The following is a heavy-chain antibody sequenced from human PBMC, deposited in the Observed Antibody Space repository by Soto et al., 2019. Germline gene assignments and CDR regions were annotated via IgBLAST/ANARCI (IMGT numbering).Heavy chain of an antibody. CDR3: ARETDFWSGYSLYFDY. CDR2: ISSSSSTI. D-gene: IGHD3-3*01. CDR1: GFTFSSYS. J-gene: IGHJ4*02. V-gene: IGHV3-48*01. Sequence: EVQLVESGGGLVQPGGSLRLSCAASGFTFSSYSMNWVRQAPGKGLEWVSYISSSSSTIYYADSVKGRFTVSRDNAKNSLYLQMNSLRAEDTAVYYCARETDFWSGYSLYFDYWGQGTLVTVSS.